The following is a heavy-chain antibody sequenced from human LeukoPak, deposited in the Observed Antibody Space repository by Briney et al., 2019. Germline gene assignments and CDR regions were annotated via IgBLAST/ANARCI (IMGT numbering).Heavy chain of an antibody. J-gene: IGHJ3*02. Sequence: SETLSLTCTVSGGSISSSSYYWGWIRQPPGKGLEWIGSIYYSGSTYYNPSLKSRVTISVDTSKNQFSLKLSSVTAADTAVYYCARHSSSIGGIAARLNAFDIWGQGTMATVSS. CDR2: IYYSGST. CDR3: ARHSSSIGGIAARLNAFDI. CDR1: GGSISSSSYY. D-gene: IGHD6-6*01. V-gene: IGHV4-39*01.